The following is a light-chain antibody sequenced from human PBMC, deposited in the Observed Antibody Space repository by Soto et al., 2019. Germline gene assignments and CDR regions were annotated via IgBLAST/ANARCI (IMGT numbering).Light chain of an antibody. V-gene: IGKV3-20*01. CDR1: QSVSRNF. CDR2: DAL. J-gene: IGKJ1*01. Sequence: VLTQSPGTLSLSPGETATLSCRASQSVSRNFLAWYQQRPGQAPSVLIYDALTRAAGTPHRFSGSGSGTDFTLTISRLEPEDFAVYFCQQYGSSPRTFGQGTKVEIK. CDR3: QQYGSSPRT.